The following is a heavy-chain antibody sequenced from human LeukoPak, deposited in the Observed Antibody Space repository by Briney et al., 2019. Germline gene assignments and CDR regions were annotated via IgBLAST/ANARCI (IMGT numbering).Heavy chain of an antibody. CDR3: TTDWGKWHDQ. CDR1: GFTFSIAW. CDR2: IKSNSNGGTA. J-gene: IGHJ4*02. V-gene: IGHV3-15*01. Sequence: PGGSLRLSCAASGFTFSIAWMRWVRQAPGKGLEWVGRIKSNSNGGTADYPAPVKRGFTMSRDDSAKMLFWDMSGLKNEGTGIYYCTTDWGKWHDQWGQGTLVTVSS. D-gene: IGHD3-16*01.